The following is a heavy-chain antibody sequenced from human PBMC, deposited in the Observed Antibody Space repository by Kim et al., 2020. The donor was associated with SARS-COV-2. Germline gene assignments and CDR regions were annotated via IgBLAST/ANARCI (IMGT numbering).Heavy chain of an antibody. CDR3: AKGKSTGAVDWFDP. J-gene: IGHJ5*02. V-gene: IGHV3-23*01. D-gene: IGHD5-12*01. Sequence: YAVSVQGRFTVSRDNAKNTLSLKMNSLRVEDTAVYYGAKGKSTGAVDWFDPWGQGTLVTVSS.